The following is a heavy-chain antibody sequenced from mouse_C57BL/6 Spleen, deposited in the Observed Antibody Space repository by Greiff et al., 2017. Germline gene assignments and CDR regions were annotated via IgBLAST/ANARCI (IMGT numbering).Heavy chain of an antibody. D-gene: IGHD2-5*01. CDR1: GYTFTSYW. CDR2: IYPGSGST. Sequence: VQLQQPGAELVKPGASVKMSCKASGYTFTSYWITWVKQRPGQGLEWIGDIYPGSGSTNYNEKFKSKATLTVDTSSSTAYMQHSSLTSDDSAVYYCARAYYSNPYAMDDWGQGTSVTVSS. V-gene: IGHV1-55*01. CDR3: ARAYYSNPYAMDD. J-gene: IGHJ4*01.